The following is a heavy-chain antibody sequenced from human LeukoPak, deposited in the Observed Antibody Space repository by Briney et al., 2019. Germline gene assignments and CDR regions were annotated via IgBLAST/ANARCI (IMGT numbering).Heavy chain of an antibody. D-gene: IGHD2-2*01. Sequence: SVNVSCKASGGTFSSYAISWVRHAPGQGLERMGGIIPFFGTANYAQKFLGRVTINAYKNTITAYMKLSSLGAEDTAVYYCARLGYCSSTSCPYDFDDWGKGTLVTVSS. CDR1: GGTFSSYA. CDR2: IIPFFGTA. J-gene: IGHJ4*02. V-gene: IGHV1-69*06. CDR3: ARLGYCSSTSCPYDFDD.